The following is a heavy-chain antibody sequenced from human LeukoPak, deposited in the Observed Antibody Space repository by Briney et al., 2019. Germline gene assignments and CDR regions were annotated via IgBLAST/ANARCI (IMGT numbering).Heavy chain of an antibody. Sequence: SETLSLTCTVSGGSIRSYYWSWIRQPPGKGLEWIGYIYYSGSTNYNPSLKSRATISVDTSKNQFSLKLTSVAAADTAVYYCARAGSSSTSWILDYWGQGTLATVSS. CDR2: IYYSGST. D-gene: IGHD2-2*01. V-gene: IGHV4-59*01. J-gene: IGHJ4*02. CDR3: ARAGSSSTSWILDY. CDR1: GGSIRSYY.